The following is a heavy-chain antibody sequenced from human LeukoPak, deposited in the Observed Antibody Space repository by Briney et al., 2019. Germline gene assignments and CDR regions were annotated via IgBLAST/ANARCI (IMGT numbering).Heavy chain of an antibody. CDR3: ARGYSATIDY. D-gene: IGHD5-24*01. V-gene: IGHV3-74*01. Sequence: GGSLRLSCAASGFTFSSYWVHLVRQAPGKGLVWVSRINSDGSTTNYADSVKGRFTISRDNAKNTLYLQMNSLRVEDTAVYYCARGYSATIDYWGQGSLVTVSS. J-gene: IGHJ4*02. CDR1: GFTFSSYW. CDR2: INSDGSTT.